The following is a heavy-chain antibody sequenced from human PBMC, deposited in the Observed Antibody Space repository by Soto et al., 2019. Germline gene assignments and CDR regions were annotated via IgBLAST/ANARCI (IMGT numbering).Heavy chain of an antibody. CDR1: GGSISSYY. V-gene: IGHV4-59*01. CDR3: ARTSYSSGWYGNDY. J-gene: IGHJ4*02. D-gene: IGHD6-19*01. CDR2: IYYSGST. Sequence: PSETLYLTCTVSGGSISSYYWSWIRQPPGKGLEWIGYIYYSGSTNYNPSLKSRVTISVDTSKNQFSLKLSSVTAADTAVYYCARTSYSSGWYGNDYWGQGTLVTVSS.